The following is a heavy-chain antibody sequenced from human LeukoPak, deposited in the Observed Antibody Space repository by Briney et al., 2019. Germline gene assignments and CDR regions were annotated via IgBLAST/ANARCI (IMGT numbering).Heavy chain of an antibody. V-gene: IGHV3-7*05. J-gene: IGHJ4*02. CDR1: GFTFRNYW. Sequence: GGSPRLSCAASGFTFRNYWMSWVRQAPGKGLEWVGNIKEDGSTKYYLDSVKGRVTISRDNARNSLHLQMDSLRAEDTAVYFCARDTGFNTFDYWGQGTLVTVSS. CDR2: IKEDGSTK. D-gene: IGHD5-24*01. CDR3: ARDTGFNTFDY.